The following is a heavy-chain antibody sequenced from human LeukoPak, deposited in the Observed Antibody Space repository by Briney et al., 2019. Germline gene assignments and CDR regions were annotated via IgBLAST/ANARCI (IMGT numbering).Heavy chain of an antibody. D-gene: IGHD3-10*01. Sequence: SETLSLTCTVSGGSISSGSYYWSWIRQPAGKGLEWIGRIYTSGSTNYNPSLKSRVTISVDTSKNQFSLKLSSVTAADTAVYYCARALLWFGEGNYFDYWGQGTLVTVSS. CDR3: ARALLWFGEGNYFDY. V-gene: IGHV4-61*02. J-gene: IGHJ4*02. CDR2: IYTSGST. CDR1: GGSISSGSYY.